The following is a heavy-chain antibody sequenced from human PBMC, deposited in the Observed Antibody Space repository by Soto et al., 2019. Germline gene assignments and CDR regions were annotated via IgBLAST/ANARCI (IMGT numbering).Heavy chain of an antibody. V-gene: IGHV4-59*13. CDR3: ARDVGIHDAFDI. Sequence: QVRLHESGPGLVKPSETLSLTCTVSTDSFNDYYWSWIRQPPGKGLEWLGSIYHTGNTNYNPSLESRVSISVDTSKIQCALGLSSVTAADTAVYYCARDVGIHDAFDIWGQGTLVTVSS. CDR1: TDSFNDYY. D-gene: IGHD5-18*01. CDR2: IYHTGNT. J-gene: IGHJ3*02.